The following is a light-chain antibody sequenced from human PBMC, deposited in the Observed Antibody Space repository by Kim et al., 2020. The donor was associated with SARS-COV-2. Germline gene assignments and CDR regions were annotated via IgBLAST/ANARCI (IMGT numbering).Light chain of an antibody. Sequence: QPVLTQSPSASASLGASVKLTCTLSSGHSNYAIAWHQQQPEKGPRYLMILNSDGSHSKGDGVPDRFSGSRSGAEGYLTISSLQSEDEADYHCQTWGIGIQVFGRGTQLTVL. J-gene: IGLJ3*02. CDR3: QTWGIGIQV. CDR1: SGHSNYA. V-gene: IGLV4-69*01. CDR2: LNSDGSH.